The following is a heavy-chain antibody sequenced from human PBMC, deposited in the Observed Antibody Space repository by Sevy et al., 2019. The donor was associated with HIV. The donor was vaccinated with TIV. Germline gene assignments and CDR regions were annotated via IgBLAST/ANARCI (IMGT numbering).Heavy chain of an antibody. J-gene: IGHJ5*02. Sequence: GGSLRLSCAASGFTFSSYAMSWVRQAPGKGLEWVSAISGSGGSTYYADSVKGRFTISRDNSKNTLYLQMNSLRAEDTAVYYCAKDTGDYVWGSYRPNWFDPWGQRTLVTVSS. CDR3: AKDTGDYVWGSYRPNWFDP. CDR2: ISGSGGST. D-gene: IGHD3-16*02. CDR1: GFTFSSYA. V-gene: IGHV3-23*01.